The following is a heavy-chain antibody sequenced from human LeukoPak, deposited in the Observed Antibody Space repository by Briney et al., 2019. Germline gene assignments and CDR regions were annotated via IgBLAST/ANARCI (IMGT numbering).Heavy chain of an antibody. J-gene: IGHJ4*02. Sequence: SVKGSCKASGGTFSGHTFSWVRQAPGQGLEWMGRIIPILDIANYAQKFQGRVTITADKSTSTAYMDLSSLTSEDTAVYYCARGGQLSTGAYFDYWGQGTLVTIAS. V-gene: IGHV1-69*02. D-gene: IGHD6-6*01. CDR3: ARGGQLSTGAYFDY. CDR1: GGTFSGHT. CDR2: IIPILDIA.